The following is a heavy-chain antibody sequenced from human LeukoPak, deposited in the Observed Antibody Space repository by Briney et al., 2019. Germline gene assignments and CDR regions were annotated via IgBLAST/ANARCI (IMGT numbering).Heavy chain of an antibody. V-gene: IGHV1-18*01. Sequence: ASVKVSCKASGYSFTTYGITWVRQAPGQGLEWMGWINVYNGNTNYAQKIQGRVTMTTDTSTSTAYLELRSLRSDDTAVYYCARDRAYGYSTVWDFDYWGQGTLVTVSS. CDR2: INVYNGNT. CDR1: GYSFTTYG. CDR3: ARDRAYGYSTVWDFDY. J-gene: IGHJ4*02. D-gene: IGHD6-19*01.